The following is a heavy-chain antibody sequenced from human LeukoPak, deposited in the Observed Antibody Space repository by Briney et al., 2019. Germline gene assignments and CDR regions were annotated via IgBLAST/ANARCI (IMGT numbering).Heavy chain of an antibody. CDR1: DFSIRSGYY. D-gene: IGHD3-3*01. Sequence: SETLSLTCAVSDFSIRSGYYWGWIRQPPGKGLEWIGSIYHSGSTYYNPSLKSRVTISVDTSKNQFSLKLSSVTAADTAVYYCARHGYRSGPNNWFDPWGQGTLVTVSS. CDR3: ARHGYRSGPNNWFDP. CDR2: IYHSGST. V-gene: IGHV4-38-2*01. J-gene: IGHJ5*02.